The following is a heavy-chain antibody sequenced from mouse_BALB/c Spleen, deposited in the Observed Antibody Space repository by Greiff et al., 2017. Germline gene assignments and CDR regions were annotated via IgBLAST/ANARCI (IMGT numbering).Heavy chain of an antibody. CDR2: ISSGGSYT. Sequence: EVNLVESGGGLVKPGGSLKLSCAASGFTFSSYAMSWVRQSPEKRLEWVAEISSGGSYTYYPDTVTGRFTISRDNAKNTLYLEMSSLRSEDTAMYYCARGNGAHWYFDVWGAGTTVTVSS. V-gene: IGHV5-9-4*01. D-gene: IGHD3-1*01. CDR3: ARGNGAHWYFDV. CDR1: GFTFSSYA. J-gene: IGHJ1*01.